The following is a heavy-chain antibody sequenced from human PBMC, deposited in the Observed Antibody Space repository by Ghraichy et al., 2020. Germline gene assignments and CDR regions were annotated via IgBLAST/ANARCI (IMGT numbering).Heavy chain of an antibody. V-gene: IGHV4-39*01. CDR2: IYYSGST. Sequence: SETLSLTCTVSGGSISRSSYYWGWIRQPPGKGLEWIGSIYYSGSTFRNPSLKSRVTISVDTSKNQFSLRLTSVTAADTAVYYCARHVADSSWYGYYFDYWAREPWSPSPQ. D-gene: IGHD3-22*01. CDR3: ARHVADSSWYGYYFDY. CDR1: GGSISRSSYY. J-gene: IGHJ4*02.